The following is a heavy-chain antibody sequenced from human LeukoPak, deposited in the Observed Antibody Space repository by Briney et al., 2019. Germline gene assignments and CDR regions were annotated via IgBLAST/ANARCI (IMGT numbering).Heavy chain of an antibody. J-gene: IGHJ4*02. CDR2: ISSSSSYI. Sequence: GGSLRLSCAASGFTFFSYTMNWVRQAPGKGLEWVSSISSSSSYIYYADSVKGRFTISRDNSKNTLYLQMNSLRAEDTAVYYCAKDQDIVATSDYFDYWGQGTLVTVSS. V-gene: IGHV3-21*01. CDR1: GFTFFSYT. CDR3: AKDQDIVATSDYFDY. D-gene: IGHD5-12*01.